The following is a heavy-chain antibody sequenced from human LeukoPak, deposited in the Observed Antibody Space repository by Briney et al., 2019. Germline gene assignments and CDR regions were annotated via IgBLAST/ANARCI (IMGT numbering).Heavy chain of an antibody. J-gene: IGHJ4*02. D-gene: IGHD1-26*01. CDR1: GFTVSSNY. V-gene: IGHV3-53*05. Sequence: GGSLRLSCAASGFTVSSNYMSWVRQAPGKGLEWVSVIYSGGSTYYADSVKGRFTISRDNSKNTLYLQMNSLRAEDTAVYYCARSSGSYFLSNQYYFDYWGQGTLVTVSS. CDR2: IYSGGST. CDR3: ARSSGSYFLSNQYYFDY.